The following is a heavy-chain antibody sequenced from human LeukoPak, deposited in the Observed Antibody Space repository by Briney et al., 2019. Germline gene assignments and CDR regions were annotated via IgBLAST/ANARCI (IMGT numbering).Heavy chain of an antibody. J-gene: IGHJ5*02. V-gene: IGHV4-39*01. CDR1: GGSISSTSSY. CDR3: ARHEGFCSGGSCYSVRWFDP. D-gene: IGHD2-15*01. Sequence: PSETLSLTCTVSGGSISSTSSYWGWIRQPPGKDLEWIGSIFYSGSTYYNPSLNGRVTISIDTPKNQFSLKLSSVTAADTAVYYCARHEGFCSGGSCYSVRWFDPWGQGTLVTVSP. CDR2: IFYSGST.